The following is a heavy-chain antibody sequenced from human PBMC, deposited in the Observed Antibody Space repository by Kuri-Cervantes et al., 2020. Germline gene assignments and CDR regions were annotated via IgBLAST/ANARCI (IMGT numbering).Heavy chain of an antibody. CDR2: IYYSGST. J-gene: IGHJ4*02. Sequence: SETLSLTCTVSGGSVSSGDYYWGWIRQPPGKGLEWIGYIYYSGSTYYSPSLKSRVTISVDTSKNLFYLKLTSVTAADTAVYYCARHHGMQPGEWGQGTLVTVSS. D-gene: IGHD1-26*01. V-gene: IGHV4-30-4*08. CDR1: GGSVSSGDYY. CDR3: ARHHGMQPGE.